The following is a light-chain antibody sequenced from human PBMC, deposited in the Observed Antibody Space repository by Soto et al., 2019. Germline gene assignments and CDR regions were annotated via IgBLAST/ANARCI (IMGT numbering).Light chain of an antibody. V-gene: IGKV1-6*01. Sequence: IQMTQSPSSLSASVGDRVTITCRASQDIRNDLGWYQQTPGKAPTVLIYAASTLQSGVPQRFSGSGSGTDFTLTINSLQPEDFATYFCLQHYNDPWTFGQGTKVEIK. CDR2: AAS. J-gene: IGKJ1*01. CDR1: QDIRND. CDR3: LQHYNDPWT.